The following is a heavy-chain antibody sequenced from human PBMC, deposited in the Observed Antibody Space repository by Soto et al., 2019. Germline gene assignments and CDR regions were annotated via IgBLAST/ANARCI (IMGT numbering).Heavy chain of an antibody. Sequence: SETLSLTCTVSGGSISSGDYYWSWIRQPPGKGLEWIGYIYYSGGTYYNPSVKSRVTISVDTSKNQFSLKLSSVTAADTAVYYCARLVPAAVGSWFDPWGQGTLVTVSS. CDR1: GGSISSGDYY. V-gene: IGHV4-30-4*01. D-gene: IGHD2-2*01. CDR2: IYYSGGT. J-gene: IGHJ5*02. CDR3: ARLVPAAVGSWFDP.